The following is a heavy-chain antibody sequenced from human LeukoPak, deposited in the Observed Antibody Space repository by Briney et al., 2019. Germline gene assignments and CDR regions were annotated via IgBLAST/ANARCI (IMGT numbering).Heavy chain of an antibody. CDR3: ARVSFCPRCHFDY. CDR2: ISPDGSSA. V-gene: IGHV3-74*03. D-gene: IGHD2/OR15-2a*01. CDR1: GFSFSSYW. J-gene: IGHJ4*02. Sequence: GGSLRLTCAASGFSFSSYWMHWVRQAPGKGLVWVARISPDGSSALSADSVRGRFTISRDNADNTLYLQLNSLRAEDTAVYYCARVSFCPRCHFDYWGQGTLVTVSS.